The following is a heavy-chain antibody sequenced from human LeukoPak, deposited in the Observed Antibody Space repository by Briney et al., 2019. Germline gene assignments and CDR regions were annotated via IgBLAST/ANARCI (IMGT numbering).Heavy chain of an antibody. D-gene: IGHD3-22*01. J-gene: IGHJ6*02. CDR2: ISSSGSTI. CDR1: GFTFSDYY. V-gene: IGHV3-11*01. Sequence: PGGSLRLSCAASGFTFSDYYMSWIRQAPGKGLEWVSYISSSGSTIYYADSVKGRFTISRDNAKNSLYLQMNSLRAEDTAVYYCARGYYDSSGYHYYYYYGMDVWGQGTTVTVSS. CDR3: ARGYYDSSGYHYYYYYGMDV.